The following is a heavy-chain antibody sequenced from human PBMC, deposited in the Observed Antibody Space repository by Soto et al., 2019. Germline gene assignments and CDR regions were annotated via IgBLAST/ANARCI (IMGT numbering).Heavy chain of an antibody. Sequence: PSETLCLTCTLSGRSISSYYWSGIRQPPGKGLEWIGYIYYSGSTNYNPSLKSRVTISVDTSKNQFSLKLSSVTAADTAVYYCPRRYGTVFDFWGQGTLVTVS. D-gene: IGHD6-13*01. V-gene: IGHV4-59*01. CDR2: IYYSGST. CDR1: GRSISSYY. CDR3: PRRYGTVFDF. J-gene: IGHJ4*02.